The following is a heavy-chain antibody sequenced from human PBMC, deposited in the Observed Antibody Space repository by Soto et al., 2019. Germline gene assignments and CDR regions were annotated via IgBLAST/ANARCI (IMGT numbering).Heavy chain of an antibody. Sequence: ETLSLTCTVSGGSISSYYWSWIRQPPGKGLEWIGYIYYSGSTNYNPSLKSRVTISVDTSKNQFSLKLSSVTAADTAVYYCASENYYDSSGYGHWGQGTLVTVSS. CDR1: GGSISSYY. CDR3: ASENYYDSSGYGH. V-gene: IGHV4-59*01. D-gene: IGHD3-22*01. J-gene: IGHJ4*02. CDR2: IYYSGST.